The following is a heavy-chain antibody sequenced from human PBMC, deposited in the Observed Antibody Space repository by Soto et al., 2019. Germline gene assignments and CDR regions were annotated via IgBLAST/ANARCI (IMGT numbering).Heavy chain of an antibody. CDR2: ISSSGSTI. Sequence: GGSLRLSCAASGFTFSSYEMNWVRQAPGKGLEWVSYISSSGSTIYYADSVKGRFTISRDNAKNSLYLQMNSLRAEDTAVYYCARDRGYDFWSGYYKLGYYYYGMDVWGQGTTVTVSS. CDR1: GFTFSSYE. J-gene: IGHJ6*02. V-gene: IGHV3-48*03. D-gene: IGHD3-3*01. CDR3: ARDRGYDFWSGYYKLGYYYYGMDV.